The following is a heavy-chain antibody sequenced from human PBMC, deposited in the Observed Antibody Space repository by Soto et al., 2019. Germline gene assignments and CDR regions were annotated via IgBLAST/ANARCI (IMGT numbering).Heavy chain of an antibody. CDR1: GYTFINYD. D-gene: IGHD7-27*01. J-gene: IGHJ4*02. CDR2: MNPNSGDT. CDR3: ARNRRETGDFDY. Sequence: QVQLVQSGAEVKKPGASVKVSCKASGYTFINYDINGVRQATGQGLEWMGWMNPNSGDTGYAQKFQGRVSMTRNAAISTAFMELSSLESDDTAVYYCARNRRETGDFDYWGQGTLVTVSS. V-gene: IGHV1-8*01.